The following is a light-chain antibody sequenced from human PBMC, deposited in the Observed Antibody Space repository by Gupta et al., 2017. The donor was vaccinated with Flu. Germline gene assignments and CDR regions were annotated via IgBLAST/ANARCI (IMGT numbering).Light chain of an antibody. V-gene: IGLV2-11*01. Sequence: QSALTQPRSVSGSFGQSITISCTGTSSAVGGYDYVSWYQQHPGKAPKLIIYDVTKRPSGVPDRFSGSRSGNTASLTISGLQAQDEADYYCCSYAGSYTWVFGGGTKVTVL. CDR1: SSAVGGYDY. CDR3: CSYAGSYTWV. J-gene: IGLJ3*02. CDR2: DVT.